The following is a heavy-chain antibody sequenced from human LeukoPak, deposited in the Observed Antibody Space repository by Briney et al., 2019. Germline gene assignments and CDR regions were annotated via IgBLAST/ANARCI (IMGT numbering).Heavy chain of an antibody. CDR1: GFTFSSYG. CDR2: IRYDGSNK. V-gene: IGHV3-30*02. CDR3: QAMARGVIRKDY. J-gene: IGHJ4*02. D-gene: IGHD3-10*01. Sequence: PGGSLRLSCAASGFTFSSYGMHWVRQAPGKGLEWVAFIRYDGSNKYYADSVKGRFTISRDNSKNTLYLQMNSLRAEDTAVYYCQAMARGVIRKDYWGQGTLVTVSS.